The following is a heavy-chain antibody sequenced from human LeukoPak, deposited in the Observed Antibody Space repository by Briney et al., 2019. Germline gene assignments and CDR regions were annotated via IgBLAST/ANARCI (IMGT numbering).Heavy chain of an antibody. D-gene: IGHD2-15*01. CDR2: IYYSGST. V-gene: IGHV4-59*08. Sequence: SETLSLTCTVSGGSISSYYWSWIRQPPGKGLEWIGYIYYSGSTNYNPSLKSRVTISVDTSKNQFSLKLSSVTAADTAVYYCARDPPFKWGVEVTTATRIDYWGQGTLVTVSS. CDR1: GGSISSYY. J-gene: IGHJ4*02. CDR3: ARDPPFKWGVEVTTATRIDY.